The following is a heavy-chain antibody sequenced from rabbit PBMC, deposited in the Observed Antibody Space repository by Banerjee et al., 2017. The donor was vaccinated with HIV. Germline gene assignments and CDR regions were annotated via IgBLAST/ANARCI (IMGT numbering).Heavy chain of an antibody. J-gene: IGHJ4*01. CDR2: INSNTGNT. CDR1: GSDFSSNA. Sequence: QEQLEESGGGLVQPEGSLTLTCKASGSDFSSNAMCWVRQAPGKGLEWIACINSNTGNTVYASWAKGPFTISKTSSTTVTLQMTSLTAADTATYFCARDLAGVIGWNFNLWGQGTLVTVS. CDR3: ARDLAGVIGWNFNL. V-gene: IGHV1S45*01. D-gene: IGHD4-1*01.